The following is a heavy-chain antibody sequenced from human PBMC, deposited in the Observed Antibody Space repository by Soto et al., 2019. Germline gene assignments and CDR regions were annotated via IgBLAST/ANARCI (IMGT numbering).Heavy chain of an antibody. J-gene: IGHJ4*02. V-gene: IGHV1-69*01. CDR3: ARDGGRHSGGIVY. CDR1: GGTFSSYS. CDR2: IIPIFGTA. D-gene: IGHD1-26*01. Sequence: QVQLVQSGAEVKKPGSSVKVSCKASGGTFSSYSINWVRQAPGQGLEWMGEIIPIFGTANYAQKFQGRVTITAEESTSKAYMELSSHRSEDTAVYYCARDGGRHSGGIVYWGQGTLVTVSS.